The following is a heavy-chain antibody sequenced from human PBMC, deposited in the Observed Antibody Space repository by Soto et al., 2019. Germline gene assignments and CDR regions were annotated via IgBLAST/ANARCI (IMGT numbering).Heavy chain of an antibody. Sequence: PGGSLRLSCAASGFTFDDYAMHWVRQAPGKGLEWVSGISWNSGSIGYADSVKGRFTISRDNAKNSLYLQMNSLRAEDTALYYCAKDKMRYSSSWFPFDYWGQGTLVTVSS. CDR3: AKDKMRYSSSWFPFDY. J-gene: IGHJ4*02. CDR2: ISWNSGSI. D-gene: IGHD6-13*01. CDR1: GFTFDDYA. V-gene: IGHV3-9*01.